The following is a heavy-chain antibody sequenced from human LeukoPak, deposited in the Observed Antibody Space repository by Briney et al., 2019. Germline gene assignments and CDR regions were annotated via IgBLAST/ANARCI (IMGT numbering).Heavy chain of an antibody. J-gene: IGHJ4*02. CDR1: EFTFSSYS. CDR3: ARQMSY. CDR2: ISSTGSAK. V-gene: IGHV3-48*02. Sequence: PGGSLRLSCAASEFTFSSYSMNWVRQAPGKGLEWISYISSTGSAKYYADSVKGRFTISRDNAKDSVYLQMDSLRDEDTAVYYCARQMSYWGQGTLVTVSS.